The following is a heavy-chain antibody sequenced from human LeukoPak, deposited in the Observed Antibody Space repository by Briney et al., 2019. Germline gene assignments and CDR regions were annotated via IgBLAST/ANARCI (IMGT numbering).Heavy chain of an antibody. V-gene: IGHV3-69-1*01. Sequence: GGSLRLSCAASGFIVSSNYMSWVRQAPGKGLEWVSSISSSSYIYYADSVKGRFTISRDNAKNSLYLQMNSLRAEDTAVYYCARGAYGDYNWGQGTLVTVSS. CDR2: ISSSSYI. CDR1: GFIVSSNY. D-gene: IGHD4-17*01. CDR3: ARGAYGDYN. J-gene: IGHJ4*02.